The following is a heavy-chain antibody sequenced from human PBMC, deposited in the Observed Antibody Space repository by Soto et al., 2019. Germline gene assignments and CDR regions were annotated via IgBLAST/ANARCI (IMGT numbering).Heavy chain of an antibody. Sequence: GGSLRLSCAASGFTFTNAWINWVRQAPGKGLEWVGRIKSELDGGTTDFAASVKGRFAISRDDSTHMVYLQMTSLKTEDTAIYYCTTDSYMTTIVVRFDYWGHGTLVTV. CDR1: GFTFTNAW. CDR3: TTDSYMTTIVVRFDY. V-gene: IGHV3-15*07. J-gene: IGHJ4*01. CDR2: IKSELDGGTT. D-gene: IGHD3-22*01.